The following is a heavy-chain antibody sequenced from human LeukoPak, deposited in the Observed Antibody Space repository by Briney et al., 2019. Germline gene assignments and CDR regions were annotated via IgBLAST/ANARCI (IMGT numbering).Heavy chain of an antibody. J-gene: IGHJ4*02. V-gene: IGHV1-18*01. CDR2: IKGYNGDT. CDR3: ARSGHCGGSACYSEGIDF. Sequence: GASVKVSCKTSGYTFTSSGITWVRQAPGQGLEWMGWIKGYNGDTAYAQMFQGRFSMTTDTSTSTSSMELSGLRSDDTAVYYCARSGHCGGSACYSEGIDFWGQGTLVTVSS. CDR1: GYTFTSSG. D-gene: IGHD2-21*01.